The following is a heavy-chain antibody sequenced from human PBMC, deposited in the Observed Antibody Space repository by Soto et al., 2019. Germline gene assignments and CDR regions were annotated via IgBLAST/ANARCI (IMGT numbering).Heavy chain of an antibody. CDR3: AKGGRRVCDY. D-gene: IGHD3-16*01. Sequence: EVQLVESGGGLVQPGGSLRLSCVASGFTFNNYWMHWFRQPPGKGLVWVSRINSAGSSTTYADSVKGLFTISRDNAKNTLFLQMNSLRADDAAVEYCAKGGRRVCDYWGQGTLVTVSS. CDR2: INSAGSST. V-gene: IGHV3-74*01. J-gene: IGHJ4*02. CDR1: GFTFNNYW.